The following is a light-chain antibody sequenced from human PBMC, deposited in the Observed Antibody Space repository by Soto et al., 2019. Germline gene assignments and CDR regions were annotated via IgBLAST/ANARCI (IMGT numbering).Light chain of an antibody. CDR3: QSYDGRLSGYV. Sequence: QSVLTQPPSVSGAPGQRATISCTGSSSNIGAGYDVHWYQQLPGTAPKLLIFGNNNRPSGVPDRFSGSKSGTSASLAITGLQAEDEADYYCQSYDGRLSGYVFGTGTKVTVL. CDR2: GNN. CDR1: SSNIGAGYD. J-gene: IGLJ1*01. V-gene: IGLV1-40*01.